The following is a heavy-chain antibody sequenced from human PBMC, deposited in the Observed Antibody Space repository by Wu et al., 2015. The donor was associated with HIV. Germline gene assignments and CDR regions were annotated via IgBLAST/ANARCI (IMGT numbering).Heavy chain of an antibody. CDR3: ARGLKDSDTSGNIRTHDAFDI. D-gene: IGHD3-22*01. CDR1: GYTFSGYY. Sequence: QVQLLQSGTEVKKPGASLKVSCKASGYTFSGYYMHWVRQAPGQGPEWMGWINPNSGFANLAQKFQGRVTMTRDTSITTAYMEMRGLKSDDTAVYYCARGLKDSDTSGNIRTHDAFDIWGQGAMVTVSS. CDR2: INPNSGFA. J-gene: IGHJ3*02. V-gene: IGHV1-2*02.